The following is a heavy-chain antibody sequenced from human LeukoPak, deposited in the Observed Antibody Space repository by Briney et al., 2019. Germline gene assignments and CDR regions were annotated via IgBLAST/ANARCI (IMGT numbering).Heavy chain of an antibody. CDR1: GFTFSSYE. D-gene: IGHD1-26*01. V-gene: IGHV3-20*04. J-gene: IGHJ6*03. Sequence: PGGSLRLSCAASGFTFSSYEMNWVRQAPGKGLEWVSGINWNGGSTGYAASVKGRFTISRDNAKNSLYLQMNSLRAEDTALYYCARALKEWELGKYYYYYMDVWGKGTTVTVSS. CDR3: ARALKEWELGKYYYYYMDV. CDR2: INWNGGST.